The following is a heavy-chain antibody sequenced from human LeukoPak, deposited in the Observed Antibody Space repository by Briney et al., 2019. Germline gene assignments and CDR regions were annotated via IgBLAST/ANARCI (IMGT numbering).Heavy chain of an antibody. J-gene: IGHJ6*03. V-gene: IGHV4-34*01. CDR3: ARGKYSYGNYYYYYMDV. Sequence: SETLSPTCAVYGGSFSGYYWSWIRQPPGKGLEWIGEINHSGSTNYNPSLKSRVTISVDTSKNQFSLKLSSVTAADTAVYYCARGKYSYGNYYYYYMDVWGKGTTVTISS. CDR2: INHSGST. CDR1: GGSFSGYY. D-gene: IGHD5-18*01.